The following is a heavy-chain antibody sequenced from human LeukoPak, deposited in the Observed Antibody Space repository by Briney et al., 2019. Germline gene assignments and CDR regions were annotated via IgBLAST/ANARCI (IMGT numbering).Heavy chain of an antibody. CDR1: GFTFSSYG. CDR3: AKAIEVRGLTAYYYYGMDV. D-gene: IGHD3-10*01. V-gene: IGHV3-30*18. J-gene: IGHJ6*02. CDR2: MSYDGSNK. Sequence: GGSLRLSCAASGFTFSSYGMHWVRQAPGKGLEWVAVMSYDGSNKYYADSVKGRFTISRDNSKNTLYLQMNSLRAEDTAVYYCAKAIEVRGLTAYYYYGMDVWGQGTTVTVSS.